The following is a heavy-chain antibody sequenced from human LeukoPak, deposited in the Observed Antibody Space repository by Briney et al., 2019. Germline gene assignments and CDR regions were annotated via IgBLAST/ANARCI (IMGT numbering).Heavy chain of an antibody. Sequence: GGSLRLSCAASGFSFSKFAMTWVRQAPGKGLEWVSSITGGHFPTYYTDSVKGRFTISRDNSKNTLYLQMNSLRADDTAVCYCTRDPNGDYVGAFESWGQGNLVTVSS. J-gene: IGHJ5*01. CDR1: GFSFSKFA. D-gene: IGHD4-17*01. CDR3: TRDPNGDYVGAFES. CDR2: ITGGHFPT. V-gene: IGHV3-23*01.